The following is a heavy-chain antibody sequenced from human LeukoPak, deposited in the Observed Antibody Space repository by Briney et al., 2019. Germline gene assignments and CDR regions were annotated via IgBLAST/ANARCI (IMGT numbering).Heavy chain of an antibody. D-gene: IGHD2-2*01. J-gene: IGHJ4*02. CDR1: GYTFTGYY. Sequence: ASVKVSCKASGYTFTGYYMHWVRQAPGQGLEWMGWINPNSGGTNYAQKFQGRVTMTRDTSISTAYMELSRLRSDDTAVYYCARSRAGTSCYFYWGQGTLVTVSS. V-gene: IGHV1-2*02. CDR2: INPNSGGT. CDR3: ARSRAGTSCYFY.